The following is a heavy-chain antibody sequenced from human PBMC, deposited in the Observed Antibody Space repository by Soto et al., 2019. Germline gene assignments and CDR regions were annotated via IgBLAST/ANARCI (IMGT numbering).Heavy chain of an antibody. CDR1: GFTVSSNY. CDR3: ARAPLDSSGWSTTYYFDY. J-gene: IGHJ4*02. CDR2: IYSGGST. D-gene: IGHD6-19*01. V-gene: IGHV3-53*04. Sequence: EVQLVESGGGLVQPGGSLRLSCAASGFTVSSNYMSWVRQAPGKGLEWVSVIYSGGSTYYADSVKGRFTISRHNSKNTLYLQMNSLRAEDTAVYYCARAPLDSSGWSTTYYFDYWGQGTLVTVSS.